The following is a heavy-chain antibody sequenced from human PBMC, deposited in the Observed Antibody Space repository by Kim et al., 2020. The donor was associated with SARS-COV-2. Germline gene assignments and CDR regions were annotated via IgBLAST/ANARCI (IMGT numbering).Heavy chain of an antibody. CDR1: GFTFTKVW. CDR2: IRSKVDGGTA. V-gene: IGHV3-15*01. CDR3: TTDYERIGGLCDGETYYPASL. Sequence: GGSLRLSCAASGFTFTKVWLSWVRQAPGKGLEWVGRIRSKVDGGTADYAAPVTGRFTISRDDSKNTLYLQMNGLRAEDTAFYHCTTDYERIGGLCDGETYYPASLWGQGPLVTVSS. J-gene: IGHJ4*02. D-gene: IGHD2-21*01.